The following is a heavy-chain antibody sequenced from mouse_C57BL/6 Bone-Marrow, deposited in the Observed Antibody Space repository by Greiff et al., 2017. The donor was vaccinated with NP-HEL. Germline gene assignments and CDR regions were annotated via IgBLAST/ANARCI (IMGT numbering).Heavy chain of an antibody. CDR2: IYPGSGNT. Sequence: QVQLKESGAELVRPGASVKLSCKASGYTFTDYYINWVKQRPGQGLEWIARIYPGSGNTYYNEKFKGKATLTAEKSSSTAYMQLSSLTSEDSAVYFCARWGVVAKDWYFDVWGTGTTVTVSS. D-gene: IGHD1-1*01. J-gene: IGHJ1*03. V-gene: IGHV1-76*01. CDR1: GYTFTDYY. CDR3: ARWGVVAKDWYFDV.